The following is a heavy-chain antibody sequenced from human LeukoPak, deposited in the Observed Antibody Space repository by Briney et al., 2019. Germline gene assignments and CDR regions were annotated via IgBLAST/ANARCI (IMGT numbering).Heavy chain of an antibody. CDR2: ISGSGGST. Sequence: GGSLRLSCAASGFTFSSYAMSWVRQAPGKGLEWVSAISGSGGSTYYADSVKGRFTISRDNSKNTLYLQMNSLRFEDTAVYYCARVVTPRYCSSPSCYWKGWFDPWGQGTLVTVSS. J-gene: IGHJ5*02. CDR3: ARVVTPRYCSSPSCYWKGWFDP. D-gene: IGHD2-2*01. CDR1: GFTFSSYA. V-gene: IGHV3-23*01.